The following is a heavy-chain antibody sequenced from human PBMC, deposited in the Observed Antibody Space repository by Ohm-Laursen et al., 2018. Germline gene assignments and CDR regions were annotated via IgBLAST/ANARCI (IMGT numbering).Heavy chain of an antibody. D-gene: IGHD3-10*01. CDR1: GGSISSYY. J-gene: IGHJ4*02. CDR3: ATTGARGYMVRGYNY. V-gene: IGHV4-59*12. CDR2: IYYSGST. Sequence: SETLSLTCTVSGGSISSYYWSWIRQPPGKGLEWIGYIYYSGSTNYNPSLKSRVTISVDTSKNQFSLKLSSVTTADTAVYYCATTGARGYMVRGYNYWGQGTLVTVSS.